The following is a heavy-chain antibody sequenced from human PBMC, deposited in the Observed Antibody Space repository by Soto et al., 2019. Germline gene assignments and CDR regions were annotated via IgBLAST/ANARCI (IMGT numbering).Heavy chain of an antibody. J-gene: IGHJ3*02. V-gene: IGHV1-2*02. CDR1: GYVFSNYF. Sequence: ASVKVSCKASGYVFSNYFMHWVRQAPGQGLEWMGYINPQSGGSKYEDNFQDRVTMTRDTPKTTVYMELRGLTSDDTAVYYCERARVSKPAGVDSFDIWGQGTLVTVSS. D-gene: IGHD3-10*01. CDR2: INPQSGGS. CDR3: ERARVSKPAGVDSFDI.